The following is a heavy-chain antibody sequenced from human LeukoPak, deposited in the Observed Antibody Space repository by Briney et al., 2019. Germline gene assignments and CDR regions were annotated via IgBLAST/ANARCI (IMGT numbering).Heavy chain of an antibody. D-gene: IGHD2-15*01. CDR2: ISGSGGST. CDR1: GFTFSSYA. Sequence: GGSLRLSCAASGFTFSSYAMSWVRQAPGKGLEWVSAISGSGGSTYYADSVKGRFTTSRDNSKNTLYLQMNSLRAEDTAVYYCAKHPGDIVVVVADTGDRSLDYWGQGTLVTVSS. CDR3: AKHPGDIVVVVADTGDRSLDY. J-gene: IGHJ4*02. V-gene: IGHV3-23*01.